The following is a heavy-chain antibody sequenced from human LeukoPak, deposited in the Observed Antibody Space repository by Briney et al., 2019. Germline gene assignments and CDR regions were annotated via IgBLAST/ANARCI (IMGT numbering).Heavy chain of an antibody. CDR3: ASGVVRDYFDY. J-gene: IGHJ4*02. CDR1: GGSISSGDYY. Sequence: TSQTLSLTCTVSGGSISSGDYYWSWIRQPPGKGLEWIGYIYYSGSTYYNPSLKSRVTISVDTSKNQFSLKLSSVTAADTAVYYCASGVVRDYFDYWGQGTPVTVSS. V-gene: IGHV4-30-4*01. CDR2: IYYSGST. D-gene: IGHD3-3*01.